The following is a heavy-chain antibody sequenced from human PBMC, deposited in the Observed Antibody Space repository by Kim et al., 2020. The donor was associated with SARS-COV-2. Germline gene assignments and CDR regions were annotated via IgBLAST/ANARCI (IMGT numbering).Heavy chain of an antibody. V-gene: IGHV3-23*01. Sequence: GGSLRLSCAASGFSFNNYNTDWVRQAPGKGLEWVSTIFASDGNSYYADSVRGRFTISRDNSNSMVYLQMNALGADDTAVYHCVRQGLDVWGQGTTVSVSS. CDR1: GFSFNNYN. CDR3: VRQGLDV. J-gene: IGHJ6*02. CDR2: IFASDGNS.